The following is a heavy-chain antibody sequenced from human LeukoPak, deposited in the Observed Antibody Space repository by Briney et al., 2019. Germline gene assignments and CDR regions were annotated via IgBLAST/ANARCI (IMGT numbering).Heavy chain of an antibody. CDR1: GYTFTDFG. D-gene: IGHD1-14*01. Sequence: ASVKVSCTASGYTFTDFGFIRVRQAPGQGLEWMGWVSTYNGDTDYAKKFHDRVTMTTESSTQTTFMELRNLRSDDTAVYYCARAESMALYFLYWGQGTLVSVSS. CDR2: VSTYNGDT. J-gene: IGHJ1*01. CDR3: ARAESMALYFLY. V-gene: IGHV1-18*01.